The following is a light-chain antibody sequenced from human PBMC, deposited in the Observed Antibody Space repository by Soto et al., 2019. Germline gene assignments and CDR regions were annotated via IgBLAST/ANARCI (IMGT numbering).Light chain of an antibody. CDR2: WAA. V-gene: IGKV4-1*01. CDR1: QSVLYSSNNKNY. Sequence: DIVMTQSPDSLAVSLGERATINCKSSQSVLYSSNNKNYLGWYQQKAGQPPKLLIYWAATRESGVPDRFSGSGSGTDFTLPISSLQAEDVAVYYCHQYLSTPLTFGGGTKVEIK. J-gene: IGKJ4*01. CDR3: HQYLSTPLT.